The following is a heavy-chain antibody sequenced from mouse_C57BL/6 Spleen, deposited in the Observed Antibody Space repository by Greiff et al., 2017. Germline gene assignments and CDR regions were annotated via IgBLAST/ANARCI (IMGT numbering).Heavy chain of an antibody. J-gene: IGHJ3*01. CDR3: ARRGYYQAWFAY. CDR2: INPNNGGT. Sequence: VQLKESGPELVKPGASVKIPCKASGYTFTDYNMDWVKQSHGKSLEWIGDINPNNGGTIYNQKFKGKATLTVDKSSSTAYMELRSLTSEDTAVYYCARRGYYQAWFAYWGQGTLVTVSA. D-gene: IGHD2-1*01. CDR1: GYTFTDYN. V-gene: IGHV1-18*01.